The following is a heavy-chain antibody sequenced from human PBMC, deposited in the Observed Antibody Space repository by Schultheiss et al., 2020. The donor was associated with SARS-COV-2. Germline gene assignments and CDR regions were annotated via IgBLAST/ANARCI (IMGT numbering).Heavy chain of an antibody. Sequence: SQTLSLTCPVSGGSISSGGYYWSWIRQHPGKGLEWIGYIYYSGSTYYNPSLKSRVTISVDTSKNQLPLKLSSVTAADTAVYYCAREYSSSPGGEPYYNYGLDVWRQGSTVTV. CDR2: IYYSGST. CDR1: GGSISSGGYY. CDR3: AREYSSSPGGEPYYNYGLDV. D-gene: IGHD6-6*01. J-gene: IGHJ6*02. V-gene: IGHV4-31*03.